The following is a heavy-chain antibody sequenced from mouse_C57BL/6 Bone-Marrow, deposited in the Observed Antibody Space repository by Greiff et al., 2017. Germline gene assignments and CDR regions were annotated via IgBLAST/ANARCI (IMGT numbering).Heavy chain of an antibody. J-gene: IGHJ2*01. CDR1: GYTFTDYN. Sequence: VQLKQSGPELVKPGASVKIPCKASGYTFTDYNMDWVKQSHGKSLEWIGDINPNNGGTIYNQKFKGKATLTVDKSSSTAYMELRSLTSEDTAVYDCARRRWLLRDFDYWGQGTTLTVSS. V-gene: IGHV1-18*01. D-gene: IGHD2-3*01. CDR2: INPNNGGT. CDR3: ARRRWLLRDFDY.